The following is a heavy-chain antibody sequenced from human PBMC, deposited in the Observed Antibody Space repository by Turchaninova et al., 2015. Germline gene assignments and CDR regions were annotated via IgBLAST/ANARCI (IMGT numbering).Heavy chain of an antibody. V-gene: IGHV3-21*01. CDR1: GLTCSNYS. J-gene: IGHJ3*02. Sequence: EVQLVESGGGLVKPEAPRRHACGAAGLTCSNYSMDGGRQAPGKGLEWVSSISSSSSYIYYSDSVKGRFTISRDNAKNSLYLQMNSLRAEDTAVYYCARCYGSGSGDAFDIWGQGTMVTVSS. CDR2: ISSSSSYI. CDR3: ARCYGSGSGDAFDI. D-gene: IGHD3-10*01.